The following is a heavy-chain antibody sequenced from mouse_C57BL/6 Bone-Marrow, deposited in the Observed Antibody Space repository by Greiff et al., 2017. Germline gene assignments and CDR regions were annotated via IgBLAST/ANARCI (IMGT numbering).Heavy chain of an antibody. Sequence: VQLQQSGAELARPGASVKLSCKASGYTFTSYGISWVKQRTGQGLGWIGEIYPRSGNTYYNEKFKGKATLTADKSSSTAYMELRSLTSEDSAVYFCARARYWYFDVWGTGTTVTVSS. V-gene: IGHV1-81*01. J-gene: IGHJ1*03. CDR3: ARARYWYFDV. CDR1: GYTFTSYG. CDR2: IYPRSGNT.